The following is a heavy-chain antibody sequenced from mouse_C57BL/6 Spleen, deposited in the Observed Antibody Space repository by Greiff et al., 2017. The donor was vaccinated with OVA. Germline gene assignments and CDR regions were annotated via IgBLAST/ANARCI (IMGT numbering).Heavy chain of an antibody. V-gene: IGHV1-72*01. D-gene: IGHD2-14*01. CDR1: GYTFTSYW. CDR3: ARHQVYYAMDY. CDR2: IDPNSGGT. J-gene: IGHJ4*01. Sequence: VQLQQPGAELVKPGASVKLSCKASGYTFTSYWMHWVKQRPGRGLEWIGRIDPNSGGTKYNEKFKSKATLTVDKPSSTAYMQLSSLTSEDSAVYYCARHQVYYAMDYWGQGTSVTVSS.